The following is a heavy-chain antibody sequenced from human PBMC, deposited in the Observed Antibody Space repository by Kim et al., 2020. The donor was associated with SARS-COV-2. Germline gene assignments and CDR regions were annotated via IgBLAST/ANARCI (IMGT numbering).Heavy chain of an antibody. D-gene: IGHD3-10*01. J-gene: IGHJ1*01. V-gene: IGHV4-39*01. CDR2: SGAT. CDR3: ASGHPSGH. Sequence: SGATDDNPSLKSRVTISVDTSKNQFSLKLSSVTAADTAVYYCASGHPSGHWGQGTLVTVSS.